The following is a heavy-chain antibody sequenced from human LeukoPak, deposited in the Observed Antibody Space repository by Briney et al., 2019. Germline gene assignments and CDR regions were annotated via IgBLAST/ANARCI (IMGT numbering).Heavy chain of an antibody. CDR2: VVPIFGTA. D-gene: IGHD3-16*01. CDR3: ARVFWDYAYYYYMDV. Sequence: SVKVSCKASGGTFSSYAISWVRQAPGQGLEWMGGVVPIFGTANYAQKFQGRVTITADESTSTAYMELSSLRSEDTAVYYCARVFWDYAYYYYMDVWGKGTTVTVSS. J-gene: IGHJ6*03. CDR1: GGTFSSYA. V-gene: IGHV1-69*13.